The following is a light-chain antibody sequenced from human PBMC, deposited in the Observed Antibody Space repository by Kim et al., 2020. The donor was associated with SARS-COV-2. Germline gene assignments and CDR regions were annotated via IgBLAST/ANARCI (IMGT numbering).Light chain of an antibody. J-gene: IGLJ2*01. Sequence: QSITISCTGTSVDIGAYNSVSWYQQHPGKAPKLMIYDVSKRPSGVSNRFSGSKSGNTASLTISGLQAEDEADYYCSSYTSSSTLVFGGGTQLTVL. CDR3: SSYTSSSTLV. CDR1: SVDIGAYNS. V-gene: IGLV2-14*03. CDR2: DVS.